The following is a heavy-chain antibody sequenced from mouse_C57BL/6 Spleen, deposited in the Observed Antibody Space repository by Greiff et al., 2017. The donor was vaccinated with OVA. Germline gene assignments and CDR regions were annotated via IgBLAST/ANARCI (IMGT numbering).Heavy chain of an antibody. CDR1: GYTFTSYW. Sequence: QVHVKQPGAELVKPGASVKLSCKASGYTFTSYWMHWVKQRPGQGLEWIGMIHPNSGSTNYNEKFKSKATLTVDKSSSTAYMQLSSLTSEDSAVYYCASPLITTVDFDYWGQGTTLTVSS. D-gene: IGHD1-1*01. CDR3: ASPLITTVDFDY. J-gene: IGHJ2*01. CDR2: IHPNSGST. V-gene: IGHV1-64*01.